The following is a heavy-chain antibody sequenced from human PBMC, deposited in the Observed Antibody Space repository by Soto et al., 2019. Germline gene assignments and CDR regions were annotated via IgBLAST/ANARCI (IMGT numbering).Heavy chain of an antibody. D-gene: IGHD2-21*02. CDR2: ISWNSGNI. J-gene: IGHJ4*02. CDR3: ANAKTVVLTNSHVDS. V-gene: IGHV3-9*01. Sequence: EVQLVESGGGLVQPGRSLRLSCTASGFTFDDYAMHWVRQGPGKGLEWVSGISWNSGNIGYADSVRGRFTISRDNAKNSLVMESIRLSVDEPALFYCANAKTVVLTNSHVDSWGQGTLVTVSS. CDR1: GFTFDDYA.